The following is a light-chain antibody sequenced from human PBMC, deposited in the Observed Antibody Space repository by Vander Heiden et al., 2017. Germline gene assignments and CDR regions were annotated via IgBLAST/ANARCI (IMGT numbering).Light chain of an antibody. CDR3: QQSYSTGNT. J-gene: IGKJ5*01. CDR2: AAS. V-gene: IGKV1-39*01. Sequence: DIQMTQSPSSLSASVGDRVTITCRASQSISSYLNWYQQKPGKAPKLLIYAASSFQSGVPSRFRRSASGTDFTLTISMLQPEDFATYYCQQSYSTGNTFGQGTRLEIK. CDR1: QSISSY.